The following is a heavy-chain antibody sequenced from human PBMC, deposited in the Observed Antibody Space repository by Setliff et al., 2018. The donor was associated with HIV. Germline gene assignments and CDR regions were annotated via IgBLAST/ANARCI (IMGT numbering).Heavy chain of an antibody. Sequence: KPSETLSLTCTVSGGSISSHYWSWIRQPPGKGLEWIGSIYYSGSTNYNPSLKSRVTISVDTSKNQFSLKLSSVTAADTAVYYCARDSMPPFWSGGRNWFDPWGQGTLVTVSS. CDR2: IYYSGST. CDR3: ARDSMPPFWSGGRNWFDP. J-gene: IGHJ5*02. V-gene: IGHV4-59*11. D-gene: IGHD3-3*01. CDR1: GGSISSHY.